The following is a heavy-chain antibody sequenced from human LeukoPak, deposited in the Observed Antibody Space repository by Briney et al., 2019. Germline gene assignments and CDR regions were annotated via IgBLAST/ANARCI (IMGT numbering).Heavy chain of an antibody. J-gene: IGHJ5*02. Sequence: ASVTVSFKASGYTFTSYGISWVRQAPGQGLEWMGWISTYNDNTNYAQNFQGRVTMTTDTSTSTAYMELRSLRSDDTAVYYCARGEVGYTGSGSYYWFDPWGQGTLVTVSS. V-gene: IGHV1-18*01. CDR2: ISTYNDNT. CDR3: ARGEVGYTGSGSYYWFDP. D-gene: IGHD3-10*01. CDR1: GYTFTSYG.